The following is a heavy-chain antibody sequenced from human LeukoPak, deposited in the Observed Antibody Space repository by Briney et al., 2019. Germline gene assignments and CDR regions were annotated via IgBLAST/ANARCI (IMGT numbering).Heavy chain of an antibody. V-gene: IGHV1-18*01. CDR1: GYTFSSYS. CDR3: ARGVGSAYYYVSDY. Sequence: GASVKVSCKASGYTFSSYSINWVRQAPGQGLEWMGWISAYNGNTNYAQKLQGRVTMTTDTSTSTAYMELRSLRSDDTAVYYCARGVGSAYYYVSDYWGRGTLVTVSS. D-gene: IGHD3-22*01. J-gene: IGHJ4*02. CDR2: ISAYNGNT.